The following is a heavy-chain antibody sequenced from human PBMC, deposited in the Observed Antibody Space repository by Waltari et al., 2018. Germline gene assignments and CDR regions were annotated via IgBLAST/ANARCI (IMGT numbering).Heavy chain of an antibody. D-gene: IGHD6-6*01. V-gene: IGHV4-59*01. Sequence: QVQLQESGPGLVKPSETLSLTCTVSGGSISSYYCSWIRPPPGKGLEWIGYIYYSGSTNYNPALKSRVTISVDTSKNQFSLKLSSVTAADTAVYYCARRRSSSSARGYYYMDVWGKGTTVTVSS. J-gene: IGHJ6*03. CDR3: ARRRSSSSARGYYYMDV. CDR1: GGSISSYY. CDR2: IYYSGST.